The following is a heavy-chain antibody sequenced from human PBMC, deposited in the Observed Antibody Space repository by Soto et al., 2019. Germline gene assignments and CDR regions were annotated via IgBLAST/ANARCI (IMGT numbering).Heavy chain of an antibody. CDR1: GYSFTDYH. Sequence: ASVKVSCKASGYSFTDYHIHWVRQAPGQGLEWLGRINPKSGGTSTAQKFQGRVTMTRDTSISTAYMELSRLRSDDTAVYYCARARDTMVRGVSFRYGMDVWGQGTTVTVSS. CDR2: INPKSGGT. J-gene: IGHJ6*02. D-gene: IGHD3-10*01. CDR3: ARARDTMVRGVSFRYGMDV. V-gene: IGHV1-2*06.